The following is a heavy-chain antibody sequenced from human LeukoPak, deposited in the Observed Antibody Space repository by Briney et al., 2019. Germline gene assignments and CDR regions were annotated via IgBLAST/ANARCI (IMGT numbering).Heavy chain of an antibody. CDR3: ARGEWFAEKLWVFDY. D-gene: IGHD3-10*01. CDR1: GGSFSGYY. CDR2: INHSGST. J-gene: IGHJ4*02. Sequence: SETLSLTCAVYGGSFSGYYWSWLRQPPGKGLEWIGEINHSGSTNYNPSLKSRVTISVDTSKNQFSLKLSSVTAADTAVYYCARGEWFAEKLWVFDYWGQGTLVTVSS. V-gene: IGHV4-34*01.